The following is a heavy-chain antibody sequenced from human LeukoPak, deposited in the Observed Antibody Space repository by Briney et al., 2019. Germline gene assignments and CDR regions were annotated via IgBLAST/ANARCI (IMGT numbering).Heavy chain of an antibody. CDR1: GLTFSAAG. D-gene: IGHD3-22*01. CDR2: INTDGSNR. V-gene: IGHV3-7*01. Sequence: PGGSLTLLCAASGLTFSAAGMSWPRKAPGKGLEWVATINTDGSNRYYVVSVNGRFTISRDNAKNSRYLQVDSLRADDTGLYYCADFDRSWGQGTLVTVSS. CDR3: ADFDRS. J-gene: IGHJ4*02.